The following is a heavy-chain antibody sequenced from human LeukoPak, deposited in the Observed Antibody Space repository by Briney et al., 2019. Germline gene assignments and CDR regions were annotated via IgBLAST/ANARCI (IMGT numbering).Heavy chain of an antibody. Sequence: SETLSLTCAVYGGSFSGYYWSWIRQPPGKGLEWIGEINHSGSTNYNPSLKSRVTISVDTPKNQFSLKLSSVTAADTAVYYCASLTVRRPKSPDYWGQGTLVTVSS. J-gene: IGHJ4*02. D-gene: IGHD3-9*01. CDR1: GGSFSGYY. CDR2: INHSGST. CDR3: ASLTVRRPKSPDY. V-gene: IGHV4-34*01.